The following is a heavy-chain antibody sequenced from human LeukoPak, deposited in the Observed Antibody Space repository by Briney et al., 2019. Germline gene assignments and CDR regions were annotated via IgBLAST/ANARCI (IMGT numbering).Heavy chain of an antibody. CDR1: GGTFSSYA. CDR2: IIPIFGTA. D-gene: IGHD6-19*01. Sequence: SVKVSCKASGGTFSSYAISWVRQAPGQGLEWMGGIIPIFGTANYAQKFQGRVTITADESASTAYMELSSLRSEDTAVYYCARTIAVAGAQFDYWGQGTLVTVSS. J-gene: IGHJ4*02. CDR3: ARTIAVAGAQFDY. V-gene: IGHV1-69*13.